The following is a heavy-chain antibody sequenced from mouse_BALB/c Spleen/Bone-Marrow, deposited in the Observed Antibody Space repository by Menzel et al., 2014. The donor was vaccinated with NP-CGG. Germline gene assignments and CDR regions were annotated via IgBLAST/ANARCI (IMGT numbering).Heavy chain of an antibody. CDR2: IAYGGIT. Sequence: EVQLQQSGPGLVKPSQSLSLTCTVTGYSITSDYAWNWIRQFPGNKLEWMGYIAYGGITRYNPSLKSRISITRDTSKNQFFLQLNSVTPEDTATYYCARSGGSGFFYYFDYWGQGTTLTVPS. CDR3: ARSGGSGFFYYFDY. V-gene: IGHV3-2*02. CDR1: GYSITSDYA. J-gene: IGHJ2*01. D-gene: IGHD1-1*01.